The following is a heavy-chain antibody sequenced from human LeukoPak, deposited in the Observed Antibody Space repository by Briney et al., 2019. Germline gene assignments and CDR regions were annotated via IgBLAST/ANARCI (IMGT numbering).Heavy chain of an antibody. CDR1: GFTFDDYA. CDR3: AKDIDQQLVSEFDY. V-gene: IGHV3-9*01. CDR2: ISWNSGSI. Sequence: GGSLRLSCAASGFTFDDYAMHWVRQAPGKGLEWVSGISWNSGSIGYADSVKGRFTISRDNAKNSLYLQMNSLRAEDTALYYCAKDIDQQLVSEFDYWGQGTLVTVSS. J-gene: IGHJ4*02. D-gene: IGHD6-13*01.